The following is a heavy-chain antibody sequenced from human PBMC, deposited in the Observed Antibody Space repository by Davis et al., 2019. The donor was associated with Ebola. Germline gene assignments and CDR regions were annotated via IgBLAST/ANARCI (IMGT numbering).Heavy chain of an antibody. CDR2: INPNSGNT. Sequence: ASVKVSCKASGYTFTSYYMHWVRQAPGQGLEWMGIINPNSGNTGYAQKFQGRVTMTRNTSISTAYMELSSLRSEDTAVYYCARVGQLWLKESYYYYGMDVWGKGTTVTVSS. V-gene: IGHV1-8*02. D-gene: IGHD5-18*01. CDR3: ARVGQLWLKESYYYYGMDV. CDR1: GYTFTSYY. J-gene: IGHJ6*04.